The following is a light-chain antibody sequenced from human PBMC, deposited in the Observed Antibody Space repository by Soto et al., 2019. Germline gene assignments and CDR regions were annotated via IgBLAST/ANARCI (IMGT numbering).Light chain of an antibody. J-gene: IGLJ1*01. CDR2: EDN. CDR3: QSYDSNTRGYG. CDR1: SGSIASNY. Sequence: NFMLTQPHSVSESPGKTVTISCTGSSGSIASNYVQWYQQRPGSAPTTVIYEDNQRPSGVPDRFSGSIDSSSNSASLTISGLNTEDEADDDGQSYDSNTRGYGFGTGTKVTAL. V-gene: IGLV6-57*02.